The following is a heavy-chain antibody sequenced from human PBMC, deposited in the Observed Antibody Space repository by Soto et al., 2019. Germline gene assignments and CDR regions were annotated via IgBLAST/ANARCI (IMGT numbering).Heavy chain of an antibody. V-gene: IGHV4-59*01. J-gene: IGHJ6*03. D-gene: IGHD3-3*01. CDR1: GGSISRYY. Sequence: ETLSLTCTVSGGSISRYYWSWIRQPPGKGLEWIGYIYYSGSTNYNPCLKSRVTISVDTSKNQFSLKLSSVTAADTAVYYCARDKPPSDFWSGRPRHYYYYYMDVWGKGTTVTVSS. CDR2: IYYSGST. CDR3: ARDKPPSDFWSGRPRHYYYYYMDV.